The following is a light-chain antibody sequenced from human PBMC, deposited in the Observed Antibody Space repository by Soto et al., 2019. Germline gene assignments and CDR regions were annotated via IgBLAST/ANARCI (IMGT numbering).Light chain of an antibody. CDR3: TSYAGTNIVI. Sequence: QSALTQPPSASGSPGQSVTISCTGTSSDVGGYNFVSWYQQHPGKAPKLIIYEVTQRPSGVPDRFSGSKSGNTASLSVSGIQGEDEADYYCTSYAGTNIVIFGGGTKLTVL. CDR1: SSDVGGYNF. CDR2: EVT. V-gene: IGLV2-8*01. J-gene: IGLJ2*01.